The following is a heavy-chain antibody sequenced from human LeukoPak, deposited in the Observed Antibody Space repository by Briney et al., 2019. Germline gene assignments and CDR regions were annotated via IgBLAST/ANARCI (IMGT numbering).Heavy chain of an antibody. D-gene: IGHD3-10*01. J-gene: IGHJ4*02. Sequence: SETLSLTCTVSGGSISSSSYYWGWIRQPPGKGLEWLGYIHYSGNTNHNPSLKSRAAISVDTSKNQFSLKLSSVTAADTAVYYCARGDYYTAPFDYWGQGTLVTVSS. CDR2: IHYSGNT. CDR1: GGSISSSSYY. V-gene: IGHV4-61*05. CDR3: ARGDYYTAPFDY.